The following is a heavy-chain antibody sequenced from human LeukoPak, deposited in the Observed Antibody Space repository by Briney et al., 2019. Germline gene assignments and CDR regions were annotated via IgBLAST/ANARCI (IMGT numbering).Heavy chain of an antibody. CDR2: ISAYNGNT. Sequence: SVKVSCKASGYTFTGYYMHWVRQAPGQGLEWMGWISAYNGNTNYAQKLQGRVTMTTDTSTSTAYMELRSLRSDDTAVYYCARDGPGGDIRDYWGQGTLVTVSS. CDR3: ARDGPGGDIRDY. J-gene: IGHJ4*02. CDR1: GYTFTGYY. D-gene: IGHD2-21*02. V-gene: IGHV1-18*04.